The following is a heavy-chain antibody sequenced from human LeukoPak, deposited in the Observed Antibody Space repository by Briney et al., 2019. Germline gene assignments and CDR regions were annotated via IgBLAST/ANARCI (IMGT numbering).Heavy chain of an antibody. CDR1: GFTFSSYA. D-gene: IGHD3-3*01. CDR2: ISYDGSNK. J-gene: IGHJ4*02. V-gene: IGHV3-30-3*01. Sequence: PGGSLRLSCAASGFTFSSYAMHWVRQAPGKGLEWVAVISYDGSNKYYADSVKGRFTISRDNSKNTLYLQMNSLRAEDTAVYYCARGFLEWLSNYFDYWGQGTLVTVSS. CDR3: ARGFLEWLSNYFDY.